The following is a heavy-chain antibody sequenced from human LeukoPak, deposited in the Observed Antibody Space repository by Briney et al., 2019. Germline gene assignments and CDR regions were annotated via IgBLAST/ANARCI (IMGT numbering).Heavy chain of an antibody. CDR2: IKQDGSEE. CDR1: GFSFSNYW. J-gene: IGHJ4*02. Sequence: GGSLRLSCAASGFSFSNYWMSWVRQAPGKGLEWVANIKQDGSEEYYVDSVKGRFTISRDNAKNSLYLQMNSLRVEDTAVYYCASDRVGNYLRTDYWGQGTLVTVSS. V-gene: IGHV3-7*03. D-gene: IGHD1-26*01. CDR3: ASDRVGNYLRTDY.